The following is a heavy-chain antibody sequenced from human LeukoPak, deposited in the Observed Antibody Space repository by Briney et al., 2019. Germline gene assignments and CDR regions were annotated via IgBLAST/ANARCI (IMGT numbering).Heavy chain of an antibody. Sequence: GGSLRLSCAASGFTVSSNYMSWVRQAPGKGLEWVSVIYNGGSTYYADSVKGRFTFSRDNSKNTLYLQMSSLRAEDTAVYYCARVIRDYDDFYPHYFDYWGQGTLVTVPS. CDR3: ARVIRDYDDFYPHYFDY. CDR2: IYNGGST. V-gene: IGHV3-53*01. D-gene: IGHD4-17*01. CDR1: GFTVSSNY. J-gene: IGHJ4*02.